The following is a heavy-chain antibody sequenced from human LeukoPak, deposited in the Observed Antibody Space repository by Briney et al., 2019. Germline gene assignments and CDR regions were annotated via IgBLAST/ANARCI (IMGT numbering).Heavy chain of an antibody. CDR2: MSSSGGST. CDR1: GFTFSSYA. D-gene: IGHD5-24*01. V-gene: IGHV3-23*01. J-gene: IGHJ4*02. Sequence: GGSLRLSCAASGFTFSSYAMSWVRQAPGKGLEWVSTMSSSGGSTYYADSVKGRFTISRDNSKNTLYLQMNSLRAEDTAVYYCAKEGVPTRDAYNYVFDCWGQGTLVTVSS. CDR3: AKEGVPTRDAYNYVFDC.